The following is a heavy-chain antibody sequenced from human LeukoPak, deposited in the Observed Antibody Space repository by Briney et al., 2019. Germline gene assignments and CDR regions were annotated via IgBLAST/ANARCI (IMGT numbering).Heavy chain of an antibody. CDR3: AKRGVVIRVILVGFHREANYFDS. Sequence: GGSLRLSCAVSGLTLSNYGMSWVRQAPGKGLEWVAGISDSGGRTIYADSVKGRFTISRDNLKNTLYLQMNSLRAEDTAVYFCAKRGVVIRVILVGFHREANYFDSWGQGALVTVSS. CDR1: GLTLSNYG. D-gene: IGHD3-22*01. J-gene: IGHJ4*02. V-gene: IGHV3-23*01. CDR2: ISDSGGRT.